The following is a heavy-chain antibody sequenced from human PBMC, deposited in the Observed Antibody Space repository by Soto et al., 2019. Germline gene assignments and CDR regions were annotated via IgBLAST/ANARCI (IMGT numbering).Heavy chain of an antibody. CDR3: SRTGDYIVHY. J-gene: IGHJ4*02. Sequence: SQTLSLTCAISGDSVSSKSAAWHWIRQSPSRGLEWLGRTYYRSKWSSNYAVSVKSRITINPDTSKNQFSLQLRSVTPDDTAMYYCSRTGDYIVHYWGQGTLVTVSS. D-gene: IGHD7-27*01. CDR2: TYYRSKWSS. V-gene: IGHV6-1*01. CDR1: GDSVSSKSAA.